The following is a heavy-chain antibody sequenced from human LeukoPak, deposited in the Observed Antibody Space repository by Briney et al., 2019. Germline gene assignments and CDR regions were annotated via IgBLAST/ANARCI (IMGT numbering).Heavy chain of an antibody. CDR1: GFTFSTYW. Sequence: GGPLRLSCAASGFTFSTYWMNWIRQAPGKGLEWVANIKQDGSAQFYVDSVKGRFTISRDNAKTSLYLRMNSLRAEDTAVYYCVRGWADTVMSRMDSWGQGTLVTVSS. D-gene: IGHD5-18*01. V-gene: IGHV3-7*01. CDR3: VRGWADTVMSRMDS. CDR2: IKQDGSAQ. J-gene: IGHJ4*02.